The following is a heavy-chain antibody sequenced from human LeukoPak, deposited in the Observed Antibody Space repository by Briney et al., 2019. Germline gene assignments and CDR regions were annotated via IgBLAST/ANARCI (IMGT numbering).Heavy chain of an antibody. CDR1: GGSFSGYY. D-gene: IGHD2-2*01. V-gene: IGHV4-34*01. Sequence: SETLSLTCAVYGGSFSGYYWSWIRKPPGKGLEWIGEINQSGRPNNNPSLKSRVTISVDTSKNQFSLKLSSVTAADTAVYYCARVRYYCSSTSCYAPSYYYYGMDVWGQGTTVTVSS. CDR3: ARVRYYCSSTSCYAPSYYYYGMDV. J-gene: IGHJ6*02. CDR2: INQSGRP.